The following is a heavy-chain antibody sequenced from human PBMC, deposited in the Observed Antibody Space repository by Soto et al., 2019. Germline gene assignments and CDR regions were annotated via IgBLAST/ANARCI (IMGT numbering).Heavy chain of an antibody. CDR3: ARFRGPYYYGMDV. V-gene: IGHV4-59*12. J-gene: IGHJ6*02. D-gene: IGHD3-10*01. CDR2: IYHSGST. Sequence: SETLSLTCTVSVGSISTYYWSWIRQPPGKGLEWIGYIYHSGSTYYNPSLKSRVTISVDRSKNQFSLKLSSVTAADTAVYYCARFRGPYYYGMDVWGQWTTVTVSS. CDR1: VGSISTYY.